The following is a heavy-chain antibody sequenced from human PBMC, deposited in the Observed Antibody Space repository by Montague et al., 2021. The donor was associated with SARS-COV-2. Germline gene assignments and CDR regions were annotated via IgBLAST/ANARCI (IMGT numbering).Heavy chain of an antibody. D-gene: IGHD1-7*01. CDR2: IYYSGST. J-gene: IGHJ4*02. V-gene: IGHV4-39*01. CDR1: GGSISGSNYY. Sequence: SETLSLTCIVSGGSISGSNYYWAWIRQPPGKGLEWIGSIYYSGSTYDNPSLKSRVSISVDTSKNQFSLKLNSVTAADTAVYYCARLLLELPGDYWGQGTLVTVSS. CDR3: ARLLLELPGDY.